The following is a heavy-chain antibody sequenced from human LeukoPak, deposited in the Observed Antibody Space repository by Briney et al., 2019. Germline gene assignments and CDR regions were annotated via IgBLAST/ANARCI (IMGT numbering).Heavy chain of an antibody. CDR3: ARGGSRSYYYYFYYMDV. D-gene: IGHD3-10*01. Sequence: GGSLRLSCAASGFTFSNYAMSWVRQAPGKGLEWVSAISGSGANTYYADSVKGRFTISRDNSKNTLYLQINSLSTEDTAVYYCARGGSRSYYYYFYYMDVWGKGTTVTVSS. V-gene: IGHV3-23*01. CDR2: ISGSGANT. CDR1: GFTFSNYA. J-gene: IGHJ6*03.